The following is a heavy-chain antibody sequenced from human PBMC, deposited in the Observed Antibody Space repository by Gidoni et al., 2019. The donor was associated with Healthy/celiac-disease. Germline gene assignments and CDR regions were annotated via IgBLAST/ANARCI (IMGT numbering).Heavy chain of an antibody. CDR1: GGSVSSGSYY. CDR2: IYYSGST. Sequence: QVQLQESGPGLVKPSETLSLTCTVSGGSVSSGSYYWSWIRQPPGKGLEWIRYIYYSGSTNYNPSLKSRVTISVDTSKNQFSLKLSSVTAADTAVYYCARGVNRDCTNGVCYKIDAFDIWGQGTMVTVSS. J-gene: IGHJ3*02. CDR3: ARGVNRDCTNGVCYKIDAFDI. V-gene: IGHV4-61*01. D-gene: IGHD2-8*01.